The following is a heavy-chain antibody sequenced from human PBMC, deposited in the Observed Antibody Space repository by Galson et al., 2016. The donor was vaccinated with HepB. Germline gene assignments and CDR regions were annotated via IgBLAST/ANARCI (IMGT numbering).Heavy chain of an antibody. Sequence: SLRLSCAASGFLFGSFTMNWVRQAPGKGLEWVSGIRGFGAGTHYANSVKGRFSISRDNFKNTLFLQMTDLRAEDTAVYYCVRDRLHCDGSTCFEHLLDPWGQGARVTVSS. CDR2: IRGFGAGT. CDR3: VRDRLHCDGSTCFEHLLDP. CDR1: GFLFGSFT. V-gene: IGHV3-23*01. J-gene: IGHJ5*02. D-gene: IGHD3-16*01.